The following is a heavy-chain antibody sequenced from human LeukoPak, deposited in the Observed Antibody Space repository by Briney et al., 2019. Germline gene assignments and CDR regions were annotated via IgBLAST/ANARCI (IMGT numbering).Heavy chain of an antibody. J-gene: IGHJ4*02. CDR2: ISTYNGDT. CDR3: AIYSGYDEDY. D-gene: IGHD5-12*01. V-gene: IGHV1-18*04. CDR1: NYIFASYG. Sequence: ASVKVSCKTSNYIFASYGISWSRQAPGQGLEWMGWISTYNGDTKFAQNLQGSLTVTTDTSTRTVYMELRSLRSEDTAVYYCAIYSGYDEDYWGQGTLVTVSS.